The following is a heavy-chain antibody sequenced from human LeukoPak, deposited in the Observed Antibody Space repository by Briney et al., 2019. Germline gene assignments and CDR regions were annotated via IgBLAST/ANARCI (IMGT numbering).Heavy chain of an antibody. CDR3: ARYYYGSGSYYPLFDP. Sequence: PSETLSLTCTVSGGSISSYYWSWIRQPPGKGLEWIGYIYYSGSTNYNPSLKSRVTIAVDTSKNQFSLKLSSVTAADTAVYYCARYYYGSGSYYPLFDPWGQGTLVTVSS. CDR1: GGSISSYY. J-gene: IGHJ5*02. D-gene: IGHD3-10*01. V-gene: IGHV4-59*01. CDR2: IYYSGST.